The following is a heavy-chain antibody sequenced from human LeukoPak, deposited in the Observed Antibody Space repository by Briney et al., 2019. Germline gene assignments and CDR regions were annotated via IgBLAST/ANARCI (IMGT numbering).Heavy chain of an antibody. D-gene: IGHD3/OR15-3a*01. CDR2: IYHSGST. CDR3: ARVLWSDSFLDYVGTDALDV. V-gene: IGHV4-38-2*02. CDR1: GYSISSGYY. Sequence: SETLSLTCTVSGYSISSGYYWGWIRQPPGKGLEWIGSIYHSGSTYYNPSLKSRVTISVDTSKNQFSLKLSSVTAADTALYYCARVLWSDSFLDYVGTDALDVWGQGTMVTVSS. J-gene: IGHJ3*01.